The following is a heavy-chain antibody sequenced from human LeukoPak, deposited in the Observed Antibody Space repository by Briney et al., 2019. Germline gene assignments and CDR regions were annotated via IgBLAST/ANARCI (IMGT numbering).Heavy chain of an antibody. Sequence: PGGSLRLSCAASGFTFSSYGMHWVRQAPGKGLEWVAVIWYDGSNKYYADSVKGRFTISRDNSKNALYLQMNSLRAEDTAVYYCAKLRRLGYCSGGSCYSVRKSYYFDYWGQGTLVTVSS. CDR3: AKLRRLGYCSGGSCYSVRKSYYFDY. D-gene: IGHD2-15*01. V-gene: IGHV3-33*06. CDR1: GFTFSSYG. J-gene: IGHJ4*02. CDR2: IWYDGSNK.